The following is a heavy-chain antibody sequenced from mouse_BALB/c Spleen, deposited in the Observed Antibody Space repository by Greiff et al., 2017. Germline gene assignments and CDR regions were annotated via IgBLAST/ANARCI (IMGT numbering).Heavy chain of an antibody. CDR2: INPDSSTI. CDR1: GFDFSRYW. CDR3: ARPSGNYDYPFAY. D-gene: IGHD2-4*01. J-gene: IGHJ3*01. V-gene: IGHV4-1*02. Sequence: EVKVIESGGGLVQPGGSLKLSCAASGFDFSRYWMSWVRQAPGKGLEWIGEINPDSSTINYTPSLKDKFIISRDNAKNTLYLQMSKVRSEDTALYYCARPSGNYDYPFAYWGQGTLVTVSA.